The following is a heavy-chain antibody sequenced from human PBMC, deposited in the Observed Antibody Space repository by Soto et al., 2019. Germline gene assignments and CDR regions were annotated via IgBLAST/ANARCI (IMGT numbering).Heavy chain of an antibody. CDR1: GGTFSSYA. Sequence: QVQLVQSGSEVKKPGSSVKVSCKASGGTFSSYAISWVRQAPGQGLERMGGIIPIFGTANYAQKFQGRVTITADESTSTAYMELSSLRSEDTAVYYCARRREVGATGGYYGMDVWGQGTTVTVSS. CDR3: ARRREVGATGGYYGMDV. D-gene: IGHD1-26*01. CDR2: IIPIFGTA. V-gene: IGHV1-69*01. J-gene: IGHJ6*02.